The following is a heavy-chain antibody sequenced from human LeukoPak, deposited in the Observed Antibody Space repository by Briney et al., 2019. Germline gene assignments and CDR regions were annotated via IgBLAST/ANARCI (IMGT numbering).Heavy chain of an antibody. J-gene: IGHJ3*02. CDR3: ARRVVVVASDVFDI. Sequence: SETLSLTCTVSGGSISSSSYYWGWIRQPPGKGLEWIVSIYYSGSTYYNPSLKSRVTISVDTSKNQFSLKLSSVTAADTAVYYCARRVVVVASDVFDIWGQGTMVTVSS. CDR2: IYYSGST. CDR1: GGSISSSSYY. V-gene: IGHV4-39*01. D-gene: IGHD2-15*01.